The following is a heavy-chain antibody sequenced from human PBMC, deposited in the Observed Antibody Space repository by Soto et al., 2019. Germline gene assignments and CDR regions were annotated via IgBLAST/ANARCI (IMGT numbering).Heavy chain of an antibody. V-gene: IGHV1-18*01. CDR1: GYAFTTYG. CDR3: ARGRYGDY. Sequence: QVHLVQSGAEVKKPGASVKVSCQGSGYAFTTYGITWVRQAPGQGLEWMGWISAHNGNTNYAQKLQGSVTVTRDTYTSTAYMELRSLRYDDTAVYYCARGRYGDYWGQGALVTVSS. D-gene: IGHD1-1*01. J-gene: IGHJ4*02. CDR2: ISAHNGNT.